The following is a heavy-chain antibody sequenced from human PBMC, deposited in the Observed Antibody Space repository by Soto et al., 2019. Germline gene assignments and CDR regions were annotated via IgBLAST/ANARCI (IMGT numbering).Heavy chain of an antibody. CDR2: INKNGFTI. J-gene: IGHJ4*02. CDR1: GFTLTTYS. CDR3: ARGAVTGTSLFDY. Sequence: GGSLRLSCAVSGFTLTTYSMNWVRQAPGKGLEWISFINKNGFTIYYADSVKGRFTISRDYAKNSLYLQMDSLRHEDTAVYYCARGAVTGTSLFDYWGLGTLVNVSS. V-gene: IGHV3-48*02. D-gene: IGHD6-19*01.